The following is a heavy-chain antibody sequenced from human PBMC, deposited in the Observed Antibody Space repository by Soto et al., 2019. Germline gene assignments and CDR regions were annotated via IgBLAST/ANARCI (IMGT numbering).Heavy chain of an antibody. CDR1: GFTFSTFT. D-gene: IGHD5-12*01. CDR2: IRGSSGNT. J-gene: IGHJ4*02. V-gene: IGHV3-23*01. CDR3: AKDPDIVALHIFDY. Sequence: GGSLRLSCEGSGFTFSTFTMNWVRQAPGKGLQWVSGIRGSSGNTYYADSVKGRFTISRDNSKNTVCLQMDSLRDDDTAVYYCAKDPDIVALHIFDYWGQGTLVTVSS.